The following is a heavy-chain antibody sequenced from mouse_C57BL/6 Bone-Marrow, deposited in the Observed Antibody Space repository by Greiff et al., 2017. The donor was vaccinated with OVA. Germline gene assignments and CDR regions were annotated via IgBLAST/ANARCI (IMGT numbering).Heavy chain of an antibody. Sequence: EVQLQQSGPVLVKPGASVKMSCKASGYTFTDYYMNWVKQSHGKSLEWIGVINPYNGGTSYNQKFKGKATLTVDKSSSTAYMELNSLTSEDSAVYYCARRITTVVAPGAYWGQGTLVTVSA. CDR2: INPYNGGT. D-gene: IGHD1-1*01. V-gene: IGHV1-19*01. CDR1: GYTFTDYY. CDR3: ARRITTVVAPGAY. J-gene: IGHJ3*01.